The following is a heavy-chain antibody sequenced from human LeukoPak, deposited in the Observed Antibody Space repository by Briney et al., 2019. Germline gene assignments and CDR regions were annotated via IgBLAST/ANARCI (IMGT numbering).Heavy chain of an antibody. CDR1: GGSISSYY. V-gene: IGHV4-59*08. Sequence: SETLSLTCTVSGGSISSYYWSWIRQPPGKGLEWIGEINHSGSTYYNPSLKSRVTISVDTSENQFSLKLTSVTATDTAVYFCASGSTAVAGTDYWGQGTLVTVSS. D-gene: IGHD1/OR15-1a*01. CDR3: ASGSTAVAGTDY. J-gene: IGHJ4*02. CDR2: INHSGST.